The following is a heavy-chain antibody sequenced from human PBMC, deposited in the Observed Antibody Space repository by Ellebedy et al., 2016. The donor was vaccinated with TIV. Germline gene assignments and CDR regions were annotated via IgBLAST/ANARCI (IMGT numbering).Heavy chain of an antibody. CDR3: ARGGGSTGYGYFDY. Sequence: SETLSLTXTVSGYSISSGYYWGWIRQPPGKGLEWIGSIYHSGSTYYNPSLKSRVTISVDTFKNQFSLKLSSVTAADTAVYYCARGGGSTGYGYFDYWGQGTLVTVSS. V-gene: IGHV4-38-2*02. J-gene: IGHJ4*02. D-gene: IGHD2-15*01. CDR1: GYSISSGYY. CDR2: IYHSGST.